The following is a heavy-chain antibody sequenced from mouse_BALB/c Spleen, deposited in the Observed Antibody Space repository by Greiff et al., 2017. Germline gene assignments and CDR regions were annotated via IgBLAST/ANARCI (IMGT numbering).Heavy chain of an antibody. J-gene: IGHJ2*01. CDR2: IDPANGNT. CDR1: GFNIKDTY. Sequence: EVQLQQSGAELVKPGASVKLSCTASGFNIKDTYMHWVKQRPEQGLEWIGRIDPANGNTKYDPKFQGKATITADTSSNTAYLQLSSLTSEDTAVYYCARKEGYDGHFDYWGQGTTLTVSS. CDR3: ARKEGYDGHFDY. D-gene: IGHD2-2*01. V-gene: IGHV14-3*02.